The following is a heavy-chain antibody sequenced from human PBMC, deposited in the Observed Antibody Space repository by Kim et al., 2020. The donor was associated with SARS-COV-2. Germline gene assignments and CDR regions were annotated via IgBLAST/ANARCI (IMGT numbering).Heavy chain of an antibody. J-gene: IGHJ6*02. Sequence: ASVKVSCKASGYTFTSYGISWVRQAPGQGLEWMGWISAYNGNTNYAQKLQGRVTMTTDTSTSTAYMELRSLRSDDTAVYYCAREYYYDSSGYLVYYYGMDVWGQGTTVTVSS. CDR2: ISAYNGNT. V-gene: IGHV1-18*01. CDR1: GYTFTSYG. CDR3: AREYYYDSSGYLVYYYGMDV. D-gene: IGHD3-22*01.